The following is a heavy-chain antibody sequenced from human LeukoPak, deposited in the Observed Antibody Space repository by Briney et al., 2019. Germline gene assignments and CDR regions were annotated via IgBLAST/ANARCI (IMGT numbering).Heavy chain of an antibody. D-gene: IGHD3-10*01. CDR2: INHSGST. CDR1: GGSITDYY. V-gene: IGHV4-34*01. CDR3: ARVGDLFGAHRVRGLPPDYYYMDV. J-gene: IGHJ6*03. Sequence: KSSETLSLTCALSGGSITDYYYNWVRQPPGKGLEWIGEINHSGSTTYNPSLKSRVIIAVDTSKNQFSLKLTSVTAADTAVYYCARVGDLFGAHRVRGLPPDYYYMDVWGKGTTVTVSS.